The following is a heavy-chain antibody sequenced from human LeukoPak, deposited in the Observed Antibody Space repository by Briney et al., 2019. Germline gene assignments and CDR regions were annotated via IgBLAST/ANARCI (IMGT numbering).Heavy chain of an antibody. CDR1: GGSLSSGSYY. V-gene: IGHV4-61*02. D-gene: IGHD6-19*01. J-gene: IGHJ3*02. CDR3: ARAVTGIAVAGTHAFDI. Sequence: PSQTLSLTCTVSGGSLSSGSYYWSWIRQTAGKGLEWIGRIYTSGSTNYNPSLKSRVTISVDTSKSQFSLKLSSVTAADTAVYYCARAVTGIAVAGTHAFDIWGQGTMVTVSS. CDR2: IYTSGST.